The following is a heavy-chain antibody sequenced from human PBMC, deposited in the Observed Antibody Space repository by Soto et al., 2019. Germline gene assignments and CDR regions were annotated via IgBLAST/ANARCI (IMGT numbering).Heavy chain of an antibody. Sequence: SLRLSCAASGFSFNDYAMHWVRQTPGKGLEWVAGITWNGGKIDYVDSVKGRFTISRDSDRKSLYLQMNSLRAEDTALYYCAKPAAMTDYYYYGLDFWGQGTTVTVSS. CDR2: ITWNGGKI. CDR1: GFSFNDYA. CDR3: AKPAAMTDYYYYGLDF. V-gene: IGHV3-9*01. J-gene: IGHJ6*02. D-gene: IGHD2-2*01.